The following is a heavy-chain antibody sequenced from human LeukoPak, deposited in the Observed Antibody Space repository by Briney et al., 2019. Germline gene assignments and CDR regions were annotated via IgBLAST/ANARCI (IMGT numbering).Heavy chain of an antibody. Sequence: PGGSLRLSCAASGFTFSDYYMSWIRQAPGKGLECISYIDSSGSTIYYADSVKGRFSISRDNAKNSLYLQMNSLRAEDTAVYYCASPNWGSDYYMDVWGKGTTVTVSS. CDR3: ASPNWGSDYYMDV. J-gene: IGHJ6*03. D-gene: IGHD7-27*01. V-gene: IGHV3-11*01. CDR2: IDSSGSTI. CDR1: GFTFSDYY.